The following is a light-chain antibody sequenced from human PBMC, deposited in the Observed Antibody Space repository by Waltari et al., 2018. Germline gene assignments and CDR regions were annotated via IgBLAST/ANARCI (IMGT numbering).Light chain of an antibody. Sequence: SYVLTQPPSVSVAPGQTAQITCAGSAIAFTNVNWYQQKPGQAPVLVVYDDTDRPSGIPERFSGSNSRNTATLTISRVEAGDEADYYCQVWDHGSDGGVFGGGTELIV. CDR1: AIAFTN. J-gene: IGLJ3*02. CDR3: QVWDHGSDGGV. CDR2: DDT. V-gene: IGLV3-21*02.